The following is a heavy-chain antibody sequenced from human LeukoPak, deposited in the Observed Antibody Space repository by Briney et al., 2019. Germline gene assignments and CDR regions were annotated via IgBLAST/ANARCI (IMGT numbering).Heavy chain of an antibody. Sequence: PGGSLRLSCAASGFTFSSSAMSWVRQAPGKGLEWVSAISASGGSTYRADSVKGRFTISRDSSKDTLYLQMNSLRAEDTAVYYCAKDRASDGYIDFEYWGRGTLVTVSS. V-gene: IGHV3-23*01. D-gene: IGHD5-24*01. J-gene: IGHJ4*02. CDR3: AKDRASDGYIDFEY. CDR2: ISASGGST. CDR1: GFTFSSSA.